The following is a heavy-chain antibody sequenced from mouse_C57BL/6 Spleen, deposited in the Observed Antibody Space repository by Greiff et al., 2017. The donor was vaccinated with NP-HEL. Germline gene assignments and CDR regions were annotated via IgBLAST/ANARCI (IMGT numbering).Heavy chain of an antibody. CDR2: IDPSDSET. CDR3: AREEANWAWFAY. CDR1: GYTFTSYW. V-gene: IGHV1-52*01. D-gene: IGHD4-1*01. Sequence: VQLQQSGAELVRPGSSVKLSCKASGYTFTSYWMHWVKQRPIQGLEWIGNIDPSDSETHYNQKFKDKATLTVDKSSSTAYMQLSSLTSEDSAVYYCAREEANWAWFAYWGQGTLVTVSA. J-gene: IGHJ3*01.